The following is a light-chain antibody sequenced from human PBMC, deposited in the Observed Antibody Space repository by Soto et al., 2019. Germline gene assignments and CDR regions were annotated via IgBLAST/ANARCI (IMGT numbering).Light chain of an antibody. V-gene: IGKV1-6*01. CDR1: QDIRTE. Sequence: AIQMTQSPSSLSASVGDRVTITCRASQDIRTELGWYQQRPGKAPNLLIYGASTLQGGVPARISGSGSGTEFTLTIIGLQPEDFATYYCLQDYSYPRTFGQGNKVEIK. CDR2: GAS. J-gene: IGKJ1*01. CDR3: LQDYSYPRT.